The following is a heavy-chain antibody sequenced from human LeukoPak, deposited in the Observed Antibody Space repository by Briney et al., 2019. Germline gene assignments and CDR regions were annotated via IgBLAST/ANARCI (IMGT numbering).Heavy chain of an antibody. D-gene: IGHD2-2*01. CDR2: FDPEEGET. Sequence: ASVKVSCKVSGYTLTELSMHWVRQAPGKGLERMGGFDPEEGETIYAQKFQGRVTMTEDTSTDTAYMELSSLRSEDTAVYYCARGPLVPTAPSDYWGQGTLVTVSS. CDR3: ARGPLVPTAPSDY. V-gene: IGHV1-24*01. J-gene: IGHJ4*02. CDR1: GYTLTELS.